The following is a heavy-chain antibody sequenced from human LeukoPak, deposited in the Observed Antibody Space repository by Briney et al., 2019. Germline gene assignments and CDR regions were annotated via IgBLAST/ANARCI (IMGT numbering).Heavy chain of an antibody. CDR1: GGTFSSYA. Sequence: ASVKVSCKASGGTFSSYAISWVRQAPGQGLEWMGGIIPIFGTANYAQKFRGRVTITADESTSTAYMELSSLRSEDTAVYYCATDSPLGSDMIVVELCYWGQGTLVTVSS. CDR3: ATDSPLGSDMIVVELCY. V-gene: IGHV1-69*13. J-gene: IGHJ4*02. D-gene: IGHD3-22*01. CDR2: IIPIFGTA.